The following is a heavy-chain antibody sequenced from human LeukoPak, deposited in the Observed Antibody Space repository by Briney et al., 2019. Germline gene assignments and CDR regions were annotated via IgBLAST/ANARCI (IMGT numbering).Heavy chain of an antibody. Sequence: TTSETLSLTCTVSGGSISSSSYYWGWIREPPGKGLEWIGSIYYSGSTYYNPSLKSRVTISVDTSKNQFSLKLSSVTAADTAVYYCYYGSGSEYYYYYYMDVWGKGTTVTVSS. J-gene: IGHJ6*03. V-gene: IGHV4-39*01. CDR1: GGSISSSSYY. CDR2: IYYSGST. CDR3: YYGSGSEYYYYYYMDV. D-gene: IGHD3-10*01.